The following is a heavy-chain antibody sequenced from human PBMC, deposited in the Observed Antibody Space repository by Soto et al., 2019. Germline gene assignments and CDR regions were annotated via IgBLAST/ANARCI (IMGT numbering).Heavy chain of an antibody. CDR3: LKDRHVYDRDGYPQGWFDS. J-gene: IGHJ5*01. D-gene: IGHD3-16*02. Sequence: EVEFLESGGGLAQPGGSLRLSCSGSGFTFASYALNWVRQAPGKGLEWVSGINDDGSKTYYADSVKGRFTISRDNSKRTLYLQMSSLRGEDTAIYHCLKDRHVYDRDGYPQGWFDSWGQGTLVSVSS. CDR2: INDDGSKT. V-gene: IGHV3-23*01. CDR1: GFTFASYA.